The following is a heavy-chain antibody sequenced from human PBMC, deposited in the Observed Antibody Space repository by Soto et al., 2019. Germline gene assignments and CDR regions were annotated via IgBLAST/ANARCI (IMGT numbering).Heavy chain of an antibody. V-gene: IGHV3-15*07. Sequence: GGSLRLSCAASGFTFSNAWMNWVRQAPGKGLEWVGRIKSKTDGGTTDYAAPVKGRFTISRDDSKNTLYLQMNSLKTEDTAVYYCTTAYYDSSGYYYDDYYYYGMDVWGQGTTVTVS. CDR1: GFTFSNAW. J-gene: IGHJ6*02. CDR3: TTAYYDSSGYYYDDYYYYGMDV. D-gene: IGHD3-22*01. CDR2: IKSKTDGGTT.